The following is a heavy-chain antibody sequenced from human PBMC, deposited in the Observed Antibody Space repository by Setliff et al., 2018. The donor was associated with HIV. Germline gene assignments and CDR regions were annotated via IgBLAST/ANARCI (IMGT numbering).Heavy chain of an antibody. J-gene: IGHJ4*02. D-gene: IGHD2-21*01. Sequence: GGSLRLSCAASGFTFTNAWMSWVRQAPGKGLEWVGRIKSKTDGETEDYAAPVKGRFTISRDDSRNTLYLQMNSMRGDDTATYYCTTGTRLVDWGQGALVTVSS. V-gene: IGHV3-15*05. CDR1: GFTFTNAW. CDR2: IKSKTDGETE. CDR3: TTGTRLVD.